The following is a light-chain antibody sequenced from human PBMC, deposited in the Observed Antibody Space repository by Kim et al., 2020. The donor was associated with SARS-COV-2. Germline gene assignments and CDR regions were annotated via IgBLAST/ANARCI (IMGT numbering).Light chain of an antibody. CDR3: AAWDDSLNVVV. CDR1: SSNIGSNT. Sequence: QSVLTQPPSASGTPGQRVTISCSGSSSNIGSNTVNWYQQLPGPAPKLLLYRNNQRPLGVHDRFSGSTSGTSASLAISGLRSEDEADYYCAAWDDSLNVVVFGGGTQLTVL. J-gene: IGLJ2*01. CDR2: RNN. V-gene: IGLV1-44*01.